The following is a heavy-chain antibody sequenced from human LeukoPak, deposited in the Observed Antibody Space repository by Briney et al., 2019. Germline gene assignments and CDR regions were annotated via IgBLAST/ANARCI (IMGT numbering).Heavy chain of an antibody. V-gene: IGHV3-23*01. J-gene: IGHJ5*02. CDR2: ISVSGNT. D-gene: IGHD5-12*01. CDR3: AREGGYVENWFDP. Sequence: GGSLRLSCAASGFTLSSYAMSWVRQGPGKGLEWVSAISVSGNTYHADSVKGRFTISRDSSKNTLYLQMNSLRAEDTAVYYCAREGGYVENWFDPWGQGTLVTVSS. CDR1: GFTLSSYA.